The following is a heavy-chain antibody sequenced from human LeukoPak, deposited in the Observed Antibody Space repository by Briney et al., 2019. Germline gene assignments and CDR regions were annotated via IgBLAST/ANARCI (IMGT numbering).Heavy chain of an antibody. J-gene: IGHJ4*02. CDR3: AREGLKYQLPLLYYFDY. V-gene: IGHV3-48*04. CDR1: GFTVSSNY. D-gene: IGHD2-2*01. Sequence: PGGSLRLSCAASGFTVSSNYMSWVRQAPGKGLEWVSYISSSSSTIYYADSVKGRFTISRDNAKNSLYLQMNSLRAEDTAVYYCAREGLKYQLPLLYYFDYWGQGTLVTVSS. CDR2: ISSSSSTI.